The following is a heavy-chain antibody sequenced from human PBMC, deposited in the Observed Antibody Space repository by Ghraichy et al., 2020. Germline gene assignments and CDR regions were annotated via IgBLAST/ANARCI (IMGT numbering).Heavy chain of an antibody. CDR2: ICNDGSNR. J-gene: IGHJ4*02. D-gene: IGHD6-19*01. CDR1: GFSFSSYG. V-gene: IGHV3-33*01. CDR3: AGQQSLEYYLGK. Sequence: GGSLRLSCAASGFSFSSYGMHWVRQAPGKGLEWVALICNDGSNRFYADSVKGRFTISRDNSKNTLYLQMNSLRAEDTALYFCAGQQSLEYYLGKWGRGTRVTGSS.